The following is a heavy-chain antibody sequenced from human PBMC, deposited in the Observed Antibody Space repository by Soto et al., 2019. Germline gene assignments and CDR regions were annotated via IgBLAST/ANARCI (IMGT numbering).Heavy chain of an antibody. D-gene: IGHD3-22*01. J-gene: IGHJ6*02. CDR2: IIPIFGTA. CDR1: GGTFSSYA. CDR3: ARGGVVVRGYYYGMDV. Sequence: QVQLVQSGAEVKKPGSSVKVSCKASGGTFSSYAISWVRQAPGQGLEWMGGIIPIFGTANYAQKFQGRVTITADESTSTAYMDLSSLRSDDTAVYYCARGGVVVRGYYYGMDVWGQGTTVTVSS. V-gene: IGHV1-69*01.